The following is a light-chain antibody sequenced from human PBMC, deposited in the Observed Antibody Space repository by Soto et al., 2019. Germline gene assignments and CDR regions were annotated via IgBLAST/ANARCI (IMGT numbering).Light chain of an antibody. CDR3: GTWDSSLSAVV. CDR2: ENN. CDR1: SSNIGNNY. J-gene: IGLJ2*01. V-gene: IGLV1-51*02. Sequence: SVLTQPPSVSAAPGQKVTISCSGSSSNIGNNYVSWYQQLPGTAPKLLIYENNKRPSGIPDRFSGSKSGTSATLGITGLQTGGEADYYCGTWDSSLSAVVFGGGTKLTVL.